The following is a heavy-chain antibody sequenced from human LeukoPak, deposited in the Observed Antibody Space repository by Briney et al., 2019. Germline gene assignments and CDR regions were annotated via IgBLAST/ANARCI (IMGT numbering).Heavy chain of an antibody. J-gene: IGHJ4*02. V-gene: IGHV4-59*03. CDR3: ATGVHGITAAGDYYFDY. D-gene: IGHD6-13*01. CDR2: IYDIGTT. Sequence: SETLSFTCTVSGGSITRFYWSWIRQPPGKGLEWIGYIYDIGTTNYNPSLKTRVTMSVDTSNNQFSLKLSSVTAADTAVYYCATGVHGITAAGDYYFDYWGQGTLVTVSS. CDR1: GGSITRFY.